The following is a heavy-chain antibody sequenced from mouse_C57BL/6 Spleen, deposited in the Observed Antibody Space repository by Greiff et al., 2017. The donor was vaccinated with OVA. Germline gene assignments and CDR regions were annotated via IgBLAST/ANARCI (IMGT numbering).Heavy chain of an antibody. Sequence: QVQLQQPGPELVKPGASVKLSCKASGYTFTSYWMHWVKQRPGQGLEWIGNINPSNGGTNYNEKFMSKATLTVDKSSSTAYMQLSSLTSEDSAVYYCVPYYYGSSYVWFAYWGQGTLVTVSA. D-gene: IGHD1-1*01. CDR2: INPSNGGT. V-gene: IGHV1-53*01. CDR3: VPYYYGSSYVWFAY. CDR1: GYTFTSYW. J-gene: IGHJ3*01.